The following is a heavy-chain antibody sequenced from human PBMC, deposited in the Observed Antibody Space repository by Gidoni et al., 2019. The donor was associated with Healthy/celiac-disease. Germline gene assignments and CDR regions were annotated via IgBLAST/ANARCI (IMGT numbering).Heavy chain of an antibody. CDR3: ARNGLEWLNWFDP. J-gene: IGHJ5*02. V-gene: IGHV4-59*01. CDR2: IYYSGST. D-gene: IGHD3-3*01. CDR1: GGSISSYY. Sequence: QVQLQESGPGLVKPSETLSLTCTASGGSISSYYWSWHRQPPGKGLEWIGNIYYSGSTNSNPSLKSRVTISVDTSKNQFSLKLSSVTAADTAVYYCARNGLEWLNWFDPWGQGTLVTVSS.